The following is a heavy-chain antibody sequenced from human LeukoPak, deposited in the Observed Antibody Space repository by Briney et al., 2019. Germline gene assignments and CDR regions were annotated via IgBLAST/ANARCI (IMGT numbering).Heavy chain of an antibody. CDR3: ARDHQRGDLDFHY. J-gene: IGHJ4*02. V-gene: IGHV3-21*01. CDR2: ISCSSSYI. CDR1: GLTFRRHR. Sequence: GPPLRLSCVASGLTFRRHRLTSPPQPPAKGLEWVSSISCSSSYIYYAHSVKGRFTISRDNAQNSLYLQKNSLIAEDTAVYYCARDHQRGDLDFHYWGQGTLVTVSS. D-gene: IGHD3-16*01.